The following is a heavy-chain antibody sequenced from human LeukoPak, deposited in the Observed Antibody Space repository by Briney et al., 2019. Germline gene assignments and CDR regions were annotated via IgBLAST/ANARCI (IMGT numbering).Heavy chain of an antibody. V-gene: IGHV3-48*01. J-gene: IGHJ4*02. CDR2: ISSSSSTI. D-gene: IGHD3-22*01. CDR1: GFTFSSYS. CDR3: AREAYYYDSSCCDY. Sequence: GGSLRLSCAASGFTFSSYSMNWVRQAPGKGLEWVSYISSSSSTIYYADSVKGRFTISRDNAKNSLYLQMNSLRAEDTAVYYCAREAYYYDSSCCDYWGQGTLVTVSS.